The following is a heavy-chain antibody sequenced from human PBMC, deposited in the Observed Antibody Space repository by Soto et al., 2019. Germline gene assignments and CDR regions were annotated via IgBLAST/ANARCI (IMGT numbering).Heavy chain of an antibody. Sequence: ASVKVSCKASGYTFSGYYMHWVRQAPGQGLEWMGWINPNSGGTNYAQKFQGRVTMTRDTSISTAYMELSRLRSDDTAVYYCARDRGSGWYLTYYYYGMDVWGQGTQVTVSS. CDR2: INPNSGGT. J-gene: IGHJ6*02. D-gene: IGHD6-19*01. CDR3: ARDRGSGWYLTYYYYGMDV. CDR1: GYTFSGYY. V-gene: IGHV1-2*02.